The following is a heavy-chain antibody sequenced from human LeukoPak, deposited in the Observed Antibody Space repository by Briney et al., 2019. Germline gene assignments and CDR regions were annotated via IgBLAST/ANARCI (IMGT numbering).Heavy chain of an antibody. CDR3: AKHLGSHSFLFYYMDV. D-gene: IGHD2-21*01. CDR1: QFTFSRFA. V-gene: IGHV3-23*01. Sequence: GGSLRLSCEASQFTFSRFAMSWIRQAPERGLEWVSTLSGSGTATYYADSVKGRFTTSRDNSKDTLYLQMDNLRADDTAVYYCAKHLGSHSFLFYYMDVWGTGTSVIVSS. J-gene: IGHJ6*03. CDR2: LSGSGTAT.